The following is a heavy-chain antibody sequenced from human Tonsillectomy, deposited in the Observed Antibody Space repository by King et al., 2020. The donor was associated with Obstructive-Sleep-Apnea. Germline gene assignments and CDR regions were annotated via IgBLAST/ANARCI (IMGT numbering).Heavy chain of an antibody. CDR2: IIPILGIA. D-gene: IGHD4-17*01. Sequence: QLVQSGAEVKKPGSSVKVSCKASGGTFRSYAISWVRQAPGQGLEWMGGIIPILGIANSAQKFQGRVTITADKSTSTAYLELRSLRSEDTAVYYCASHDYGDPKNGFDIWGQGTMVTVSS. V-gene: IGHV1-69*10. J-gene: IGHJ3*02. CDR3: ASHDYGDPKNGFDI. CDR1: GGTFRSYA.